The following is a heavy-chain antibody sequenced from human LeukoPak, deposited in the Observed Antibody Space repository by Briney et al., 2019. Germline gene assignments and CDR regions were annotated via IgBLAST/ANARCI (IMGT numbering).Heavy chain of an antibody. CDR2: ISDSGGAT. CDR3: VRGVRRDY. Sequence: GGSLRLSCAASRFTFSTYTMNWVRQAPGKGLQWVSSISDSGGATFYADSLRGRFTISRDNAKNSLYLQMNSLTAEDTAVYYCVRGVRRDYWGQGTLVTVSS. D-gene: IGHD3-10*02. J-gene: IGHJ4*02. CDR1: RFTFSTYT. V-gene: IGHV3-21*01.